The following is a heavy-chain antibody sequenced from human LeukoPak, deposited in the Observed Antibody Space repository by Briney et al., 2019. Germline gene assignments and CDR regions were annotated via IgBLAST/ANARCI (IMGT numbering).Heavy chain of an antibody. V-gene: IGHV1-18*01. CDR1: GYAFTNYG. CDR3: ARDRSSSFF. CDR2: IRTDNGNT. Sequence: GASVKVSCKASGYAFTNYGISWVRQAPGQGLEWMGWIRTDNGNTEYAQKFQGRVTMTTDTSKSTAYMELRRLRSDDTAVYYCARDRSSSFFWGQGTLVTVSS. D-gene: IGHD6-6*01. J-gene: IGHJ4*02.